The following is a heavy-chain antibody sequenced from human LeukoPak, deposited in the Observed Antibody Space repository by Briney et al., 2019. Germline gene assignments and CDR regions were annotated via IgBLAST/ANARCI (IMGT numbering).Heavy chain of an antibody. CDR2: IKQDGSEK. Sequence: PGGSLRVSCAVSGFTFSSFWMSWVRQAPGKGLEWVANIKQDGSEKYYVDSVKGRFSISRDNAKNSLFLQMNSLRAEDTAVYYCATGRQMGYWGQGTLVTVSS. D-gene: IGHD5-24*01. CDR1: GFTFSSFW. J-gene: IGHJ4*02. CDR3: ATGRQMGY. V-gene: IGHV3-7*03.